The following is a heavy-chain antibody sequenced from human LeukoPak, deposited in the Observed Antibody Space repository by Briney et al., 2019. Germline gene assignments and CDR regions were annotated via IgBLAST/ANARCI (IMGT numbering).Heavy chain of an antibody. J-gene: IGHJ2*01. V-gene: IGHV4-38-2*02. CDR3: ARLDYVWGSYRAGRNWYFDL. CDR1: GYSMSSAYY. D-gene: IGHD3-16*02. Sequence: PSETLSLTCTVSGYSMSSAYYWGWIRQPPGKGLEWIGSISHSGSTYYNPSLKSRVTISVDTSKNQFSLKLSSVTAADTAVYYCARLDYVWGSYRAGRNWYFDLWGRGTLVTVSS. CDR2: ISHSGST.